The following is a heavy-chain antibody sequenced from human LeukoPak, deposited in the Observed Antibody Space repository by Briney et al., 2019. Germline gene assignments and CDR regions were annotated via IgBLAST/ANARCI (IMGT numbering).Heavy chain of an antibody. D-gene: IGHD3-22*01. V-gene: IGHV1-69*01. CDR1: GGTFSSYA. CDR2: IIPIFGTA. Sequence: SVKVSCKASGGTFSSYAISWVRQAPGQGLEWMGGIIPIFGTANYAQKFQGRVTISADESTSTAYMELSSLRSEDTAVYYCAAYYYDSSGIQFDYWGQGTLVSVSS. CDR3: AAYYYDSSGIQFDY. J-gene: IGHJ4*02.